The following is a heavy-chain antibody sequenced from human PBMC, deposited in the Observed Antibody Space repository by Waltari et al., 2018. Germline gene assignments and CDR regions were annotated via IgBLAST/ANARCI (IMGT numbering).Heavy chain of an antibody. CDR3: ARGSQQLAWFDP. CDR2: IYHSGST. D-gene: IGHD6-13*01. V-gene: IGHV4-38-2*01. J-gene: IGHJ5*02. CDR1: GYSISSGYY. Sequence: QVQLQESGPGLVKPSETLSLTCAVSGYSISSGYYWGWIRQPPGKGLEWIGSIYHSGSTYYNPSLKSRVTISVDTSKNQFSLKLSSVTAADTAVYYSARGSQQLAWFDPWGQGTLVTVSS.